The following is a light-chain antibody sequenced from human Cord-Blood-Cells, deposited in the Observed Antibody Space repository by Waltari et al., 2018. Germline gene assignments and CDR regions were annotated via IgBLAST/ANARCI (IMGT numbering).Light chain of an antibody. CDR3: QQYYSYPWT. CDR2: AAS. J-gene: IGKJ1*01. Sequence: AIRMTQSPSSFSASTGDRVTITCRASQGISISLAWYQQKPRKAPKLLFYAASTLQSGFPSRFSGSGSGTDFTLTISCLQSEDFATYYCQQYYSYPWTFGQGTKVEIK. V-gene: IGKV1-8*01. CDR1: QGISIS.